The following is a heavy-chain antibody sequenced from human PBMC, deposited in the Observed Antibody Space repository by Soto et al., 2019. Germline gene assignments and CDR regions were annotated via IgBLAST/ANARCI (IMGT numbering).Heavy chain of an antibody. CDR3: AKDRALENQTPYGMDV. V-gene: IGHV3-23*01. D-gene: IGHD2-2*01. CDR2: ISGRGDHR. Sequence: EMQLLESGGGLGQPGGSLRLSCVASPITVYNFAAMSWVRQTPERGLEWVLTISGRGDHRYYADSVKGRFTISRDNSKNRLYLQMDGLRVDDTAVYYCAKDRALENQTPYGMDVWGQGTTVTV. CDR1: PITVYNFAA. J-gene: IGHJ6*02.